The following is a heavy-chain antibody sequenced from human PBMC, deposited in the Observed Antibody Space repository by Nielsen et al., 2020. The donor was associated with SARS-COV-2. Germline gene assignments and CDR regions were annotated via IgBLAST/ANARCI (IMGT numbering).Heavy chain of an antibody. CDR2: LSSTGSLT. CDR3: ARCAYYYDSSGYPHPTLFDY. V-gene: IGHV3-23*01. Sequence: VRQAPGKGLEWVSGLSSTGSLTFYADSVRDRFTISRDNSQSMLYLQMNSLGAEDTAVYYCARCAYYYDSSGYPHPTLFDYWGQGTLVTVSS. J-gene: IGHJ4*02. D-gene: IGHD3-22*01.